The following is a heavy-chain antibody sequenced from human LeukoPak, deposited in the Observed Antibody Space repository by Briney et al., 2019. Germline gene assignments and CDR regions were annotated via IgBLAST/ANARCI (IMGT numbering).Heavy chain of an antibody. Sequence: PGGSLRLSCAASGFSFSTYWMHWVRQAPGKGLVWVSRIKSDGSGTSYADSVKGRFTISRDNAKNTLYLQMNSLRAEDTAVYYCARRYSDSSGNYPFDAWGQGTLVTVSS. D-gene: IGHD3-22*01. J-gene: IGHJ5*02. CDR2: IKSDGSGT. V-gene: IGHV3-74*01. CDR3: ARRYSDSSGNYPFDA. CDR1: GFSFSTYW.